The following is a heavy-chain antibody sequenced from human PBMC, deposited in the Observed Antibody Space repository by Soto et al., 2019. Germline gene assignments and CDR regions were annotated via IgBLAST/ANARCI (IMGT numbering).Heavy chain of an antibody. V-gene: IGHV3-30*18. J-gene: IGHJ4*02. CDR3: AKGKVPVVVTAPFDY. Sequence: QVQLVESGGGVVQPGRSLRLSCAASGFTFSSYGMHWVRQAPGKGLEWVAVISYDGSNKYYADSVKGRFTISRDNSKNTLYLQMNNLRAEDTAVYYCAKGKVPVVVTAPFDYWGQGTLVTVSS. CDR2: ISYDGSNK. CDR1: GFTFSSYG. D-gene: IGHD2-21*02.